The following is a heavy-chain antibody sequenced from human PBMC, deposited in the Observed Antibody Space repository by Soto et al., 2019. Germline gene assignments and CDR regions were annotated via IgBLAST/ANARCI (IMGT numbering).Heavy chain of an antibody. V-gene: IGHV4-59*01. Sequence: NPSETLSLTCTVSGDSLSRFYWSWIRQTPGKGLEWIGYVYSNGATNHNPSLQSRVTISIDTSKNQFSLKLTSVTAADTAVYYCARDTLAGLDPWGQGILVTVSS. CDR3: ARDTLAGLDP. J-gene: IGHJ5*02. CDR1: GDSLSRFY. CDR2: VYSNGAT.